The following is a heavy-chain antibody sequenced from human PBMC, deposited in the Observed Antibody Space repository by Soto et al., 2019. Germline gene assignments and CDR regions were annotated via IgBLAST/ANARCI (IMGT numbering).Heavy chain of an antibody. CDR2: IIPIFGTA. CDR3: ASSSVNNYGVGTNYYFDY. Sequence: QVQLVQSGAEVKKPGSSVKVSCKTSGGTFSTYSIVWVRQAPGEGLEWMGGIIPIFGTANYAQKFQDRVTITADKSTNTAFMELSSLKSEDTAMYYCASSSVNNYGVGTNYYFDYLGQGTLVTVSS. D-gene: IGHD5-18*01. J-gene: IGHJ4*02. CDR1: GGTFSTYS. V-gene: IGHV1-69*06.